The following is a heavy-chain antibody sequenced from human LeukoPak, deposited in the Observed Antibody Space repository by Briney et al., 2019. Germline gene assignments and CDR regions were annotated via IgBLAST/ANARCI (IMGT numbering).Heavy chain of an antibody. J-gene: IGHJ1*01. Sequence: ASVKVSCKASGSTSTGYYMHGVRQAPGQGLEWMGWINPNSGGTNYAQKFQGRVTMTRDTSISSADMELSRLRSNEMCQRYSASDGVGYEDSSGYYYFQHWGQGTLVTVSS. D-gene: IGHD3-22*01. CDR3: ASDGVGYEDSSGYYYFQH. CDR1: GSTSTGYY. V-gene: IGHV1-2*02. CDR2: INPNSGGT.